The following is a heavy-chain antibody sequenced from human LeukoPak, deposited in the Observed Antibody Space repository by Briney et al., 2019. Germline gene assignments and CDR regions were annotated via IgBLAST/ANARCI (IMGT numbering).Heavy chain of an antibody. CDR3: ARGPVVHYVSGGYYYFDY. CDR1: GGPFSDNS. J-gene: IGHJ4*02. CDR2: NNHSGRT. V-gene: IGHV4-34*01. Sequence: SESLSLSCAVSGGPFSDNSWTWIRQPPGKGLEWIWENNHSGRTNYNPSLKSRVTISVDTSKNQFTLMLKSVTAADTAVYFCARGPVVHYVSGGYYYFDYWGQGTLVTVSS. D-gene: IGHD3-22*01.